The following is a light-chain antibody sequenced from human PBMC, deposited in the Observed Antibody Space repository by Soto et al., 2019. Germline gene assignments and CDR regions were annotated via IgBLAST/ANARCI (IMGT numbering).Light chain of an antibody. CDR1: QSVSSY. CDR3: QQRSNWPLT. V-gene: IGKV3-11*01. Sequence: EIVLTQSPATLSLSPGERATLSCRASQSVSSYLAWYQHNPGQAPWLLIYHASNTAPGTPARFSGGGSGTDFTLTSSSLEPEDFAVYYCQQRSNWPLTLGGGTKVQIK. J-gene: IGKJ4*01. CDR2: HAS.